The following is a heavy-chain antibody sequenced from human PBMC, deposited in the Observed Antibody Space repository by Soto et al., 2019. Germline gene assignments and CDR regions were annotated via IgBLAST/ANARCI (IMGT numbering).Heavy chain of an antibody. Sequence: PSETLSLTCAVYGGSFSGCYWSWIRQPPGKGLEWIGEINHSGSTNYNPSLKSRVTISVDTSKNQFSLKLSSVTAADTAVYYCAREAKRSSSSQDYWGQGTLVTVSS. CDR1: GGSFSGCY. CDR3: AREAKRSSSSQDY. V-gene: IGHV4-34*01. CDR2: INHSGST. J-gene: IGHJ4*02. D-gene: IGHD6-13*01.